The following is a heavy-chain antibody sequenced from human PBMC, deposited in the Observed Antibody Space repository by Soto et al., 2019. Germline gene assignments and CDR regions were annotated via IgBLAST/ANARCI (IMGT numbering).Heavy chain of an antibody. CDR2: ISWNSNTI. CDR3: AKDTGPN. J-gene: IGHJ4*02. CDR1: GFTFDNYA. Sequence: SGGSLRLSCAASGFTFDNYAMHWVRQAPGKGLEWVSGISWNSNTIAYADSVKGRFTISRDNAKNSLYLQMSSLGAEDTAFYYCAKDTGPNWGQGTLVTVSS. V-gene: IGHV3-9*01.